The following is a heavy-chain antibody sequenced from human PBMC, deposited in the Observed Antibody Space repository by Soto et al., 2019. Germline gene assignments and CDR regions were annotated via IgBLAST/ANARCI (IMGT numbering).Heavy chain of an antibody. CDR2: ISGSGGST. V-gene: IGHV3-23*01. CDR1: GFTFSSYA. J-gene: IGHJ4*02. CDR3: AKKVKDLVVVAAKDY. D-gene: IGHD2-15*01. Sequence: GGSLRLSCAASGFTFSSYAMSWVRQAPGKGLEWVSAISGSGGSTYYADSVKGRFTISRDNSKNTLYLQMNSLRAEDTAVYYCAKKVKDLVVVAAKDYWGQGTLVTVSS.